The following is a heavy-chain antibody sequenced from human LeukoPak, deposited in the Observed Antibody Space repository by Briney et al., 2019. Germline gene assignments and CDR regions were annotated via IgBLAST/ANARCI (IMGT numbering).Heavy chain of an antibody. Sequence: SETLSLTCTVSGGSISSYYWSWIRQPPGKGLEWIGYIYYSGSTNYNPSLKSRVTISVDTSKNQFSLNLTSVTAADTAVYYCARYSSGWRSFDIWGQGTMVTVSS. CDR1: GGSISSYY. CDR2: IYYSGST. J-gene: IGHJ3*02. D-gene: IGHD6-19*01. V-gene: IGHV4-59*01. CDR3: ARYSSGWRSFDI.